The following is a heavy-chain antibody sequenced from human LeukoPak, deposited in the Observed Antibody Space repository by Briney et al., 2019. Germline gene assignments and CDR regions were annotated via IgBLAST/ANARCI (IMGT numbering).Heavy chain of an antibody. J-gene: IGHJ6*02. CDR2: ISSSSSYI. CDR1: GFTFSSYS. CDR3: ARDPGVQYGMGV. V-gene: IGHV3-21*01. D-gene: IGHD1-1*01. Sequence: PGGSLRLSCAASGFTFSSYSMNWVRQAPGKGLEWVSSISSSSSYIYYADSVKGRFTISRDNAKNSLYLQMNSLRAEGTAVYYFARDPGVQYGMGVWGQGTTVTVPS.